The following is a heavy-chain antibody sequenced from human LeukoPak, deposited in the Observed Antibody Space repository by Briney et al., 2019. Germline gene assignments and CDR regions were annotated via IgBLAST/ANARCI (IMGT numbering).Heavy chain of an antibody. D-gene: IGHD7-27*01. J-gene: IGHJ4*02. V-gene: IGHV3-30*03. CDR1: GFTFSSYG. CDR3: ASVQRPGEPYFDY. CDR2: ISYDGSNK. Sequence: GGSLRLSCAASGFTFSSYGMHWVRQAPGKGLEWVAVISYDGSNKYYADSVKGRFTISRDNSKNTLYLQMNSLRAEDTAVYYCASVQRPGEPYFDYWGQGTLVTVSS.